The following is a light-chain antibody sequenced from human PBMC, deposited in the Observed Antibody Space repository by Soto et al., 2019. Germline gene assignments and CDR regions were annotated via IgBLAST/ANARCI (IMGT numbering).Light chain of an antibody. CDR3: HHYNTYSS. V-gene: IGKV1-5*03. J-gene: IGKJ4*01. CDR2: GAS. CDR1: QSISNW. Sequence: DIQMTQSPSTLSASIGDRVTITCRASQSISNWLAWYQQKPGKAPKLLIYGASSLQSGVPARFSGGGSGTEFTITISGLQDGDFAYYCWHHYNTYSSFGGGTQVEI.